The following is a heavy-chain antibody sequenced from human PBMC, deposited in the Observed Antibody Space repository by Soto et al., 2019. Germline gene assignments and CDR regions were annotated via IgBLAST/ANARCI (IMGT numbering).Heavy chain of an antibody. CDR1: GGTFSTYA. Sequence: QVQLVQSGAEVRQPASSVKVSCKTPGGTFSTYAISWVRKAPGQGLEWMGGIVLIVDTSTYAQKFQGRVTITADESTSTVYMELSSLRSDDTAVYYCVRVVAIPGYPDNWGQGSLVTVSS. CDR2: IVLIVDTS. V-gene: IGHV1-69*12. D-gene: IGHD5-12*01. CDR3: VRVVAIPGYPDN. J-gene: IGHJ4*02.